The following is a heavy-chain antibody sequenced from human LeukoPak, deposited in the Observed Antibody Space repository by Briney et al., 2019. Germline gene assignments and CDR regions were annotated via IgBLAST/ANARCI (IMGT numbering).Heavy chain of an antibody. CDR2: IKSKTDGGTT. Sequence: SGGSLRLSCAASGFTFSNAWMSWVRQAPGKGLEWVGRIKSKTDGGTTDYAAPVKGRFTISRDDSKNTLYLQMNSLKTEDTAVYYCTTGSCYYYGMDVWGQGTTVTVSS. J-gene: IGHJ6*02. CDR1: GFTFSNAW. V-gene: IGHV3-15*01. CDR3: TTGSCYYYGMDV.